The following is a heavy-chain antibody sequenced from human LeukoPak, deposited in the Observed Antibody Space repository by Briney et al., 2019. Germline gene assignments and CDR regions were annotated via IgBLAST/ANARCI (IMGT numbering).Heavy chain of an antibody. CDR1: GITLSNYG. CDR2: ISERGGST. Sequence: GGSLRLSCVVSGITLSNYGMSWVRQAPGKGLEWVSGISERGGSTYYAGSVKGRFTISRDNSKNTLYLQMNSLRAEDTAVYYCAKAAGYCSGGNCFDYWGQGTLVTVSS. V-gene: IGHV3-23*01. J-gene: IGHJ4*02. D-gene: IGHD2-15*01. CDR3: AKAAGYCSGGNCFDY.